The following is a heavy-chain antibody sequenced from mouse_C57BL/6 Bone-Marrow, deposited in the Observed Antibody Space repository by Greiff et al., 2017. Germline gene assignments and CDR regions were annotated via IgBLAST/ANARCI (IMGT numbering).Heavy chain of an antibody. Sequence: DVQLQESGAELVRPGASVKLSCTASGFNIKDAYMHWVKQRPEQGLEWIGWMDPENGDTEYASKFQGKATITVDTSSNTAYLQLSSLTSEDTAVYYCTRIAYWGQGTLVTVSA. CDR1: GFNIKDAY. CDR3: TRIAY. CDR2: MDPENGDT. V-gene: IGHV14-4*01. J-gene: IGHJ3*01.